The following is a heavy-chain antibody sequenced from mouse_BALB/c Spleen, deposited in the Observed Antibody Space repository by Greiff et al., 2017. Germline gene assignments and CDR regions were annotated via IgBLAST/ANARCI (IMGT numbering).Heavy chain of an antibody. CDR2: IDPANGNT. D-gene: IGHD2-2*01. Sequence: VHVKQSGAELVKPGASVKLSCTASGFNIKDTYMHWVKQRPEQGLEWIGRIDPANGNTKYDPKFQGKATITADTSSNTAYLQLSSLTSEDTAVYYCARGYPFAYWGQGTLVTVSA. V-gene: IGHV14-3*02. J-gene: IGHJ3*01. CDR1: GFNIKDTY. CDR3: ARGYPFAY.